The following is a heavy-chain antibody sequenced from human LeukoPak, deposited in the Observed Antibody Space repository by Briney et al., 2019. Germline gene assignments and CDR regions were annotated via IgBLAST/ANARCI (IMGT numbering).Heavy chain of an antibody. Sequence: GGSLRLSCAASGFTFSSYAMSWVRQAPGKGLEWVSAISGSGSSTYYADSVKGRFTISRDNSKDTLYLQMNSLRAEDTAVYYCAKDDPLYGDYYGYWGQGTLVTVSS. CDR3: AKDDPLYGDYYGY. V-gene: IGHV3-23*01. CDR1: GFTFSSYA. CDR2: ISGSGSST. J-gene: IGHJ4*02. D-gene: IGHD4-17*01.